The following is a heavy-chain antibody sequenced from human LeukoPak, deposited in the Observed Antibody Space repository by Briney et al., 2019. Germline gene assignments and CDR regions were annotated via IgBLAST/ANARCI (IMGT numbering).Heavy chain of an antibody. CDR1: GFTFSSYS. D-gene: IGHD6-13*01. CDR2: ISSSSSYI. J-gene: IGHJ4*02. CDR3: ARGAAAAILYFDY. Sequence: GGSLRLSCAASGFTFSSYSMNWVRQAPGKGLEWVSSISSSSSYIYYADSVKGRFTISRDNAKNSLYLQMNSLRAEDTAVYYCARGAAAAILYFDYWSQGTLVTVSS. V-gene: IGHV3-21*01.